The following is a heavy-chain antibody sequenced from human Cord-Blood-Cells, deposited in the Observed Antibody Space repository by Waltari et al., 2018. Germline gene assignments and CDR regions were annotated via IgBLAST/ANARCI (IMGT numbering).Heavy chain of an antibody. D-gene: IGHD3-9*01. J-gene: IGHJ2*01. CDR1: GGSISSSSYY. Sequence: QLQLQESGPGLVKPSETLSLTCPVSGGSISSSSYYWGWLRPPPGKGLEWIGSIYYSGSTYYNPSLKSRVTISVDTSKNQFSLKLSSVTAADTAVYYCARLTRPDYDILTGYWYFDLWGRGTLVTVSS. CDR2: IYYSGST. V-gene: IGHV4-39*01. CDR3: ARLTRPDYDILTGYWYFDL.